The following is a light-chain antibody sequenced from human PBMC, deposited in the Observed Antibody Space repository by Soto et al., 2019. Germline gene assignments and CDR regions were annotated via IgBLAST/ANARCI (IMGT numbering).Light chain of an antibody. V-gene: IGKV3-20*01. CDR1: QAVISGY. J-gene: IGKJ2*01. Sequence: EIVLTQSPGALSLSPGEGATLSCRASQAVISGYLAWYQQKPGQAPRLLMYGVSSRPTGISDRFSGSGSGKEFTLTLNRLEPEDFALYSCQQYGVPPLNFGQGTKLQIK. CDR3: QQYGVPPLN. CDR2: GVS.